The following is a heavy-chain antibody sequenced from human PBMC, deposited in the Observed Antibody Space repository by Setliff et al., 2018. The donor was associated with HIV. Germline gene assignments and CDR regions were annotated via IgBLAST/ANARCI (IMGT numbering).Heavy chain of an antibody. V-gene: IGHV4-4*09. CDR1: DDSFSNYD. D-gene: IGHD2-21*01. Sequence: SETLSLTCVVSDDSFSNYDWTWIRQSPGKTLEWIGDISSSGITNYNLSLRSRVTISIETSNTRFSLWLRSATAADTATYFCARLGRAIDDGGSSLRLDVWGQGMLVTVSS. CDR2: ISSSGIT. CDR3: ARLGRAIDDGGSSLRLDV. J-gene: IGHJ4*02.